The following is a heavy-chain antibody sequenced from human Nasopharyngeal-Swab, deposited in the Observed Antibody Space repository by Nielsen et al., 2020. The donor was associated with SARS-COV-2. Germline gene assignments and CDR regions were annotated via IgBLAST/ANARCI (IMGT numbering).Heavy chain of an antibody. D-gene: IGHD3-10*01. CDR3: AKGSRGMDV. V-gene: IGHV3-23*01. Sequence: GRSLRLSCATSGFTFNTYAMSWVRQAPGKGLDWVSGIGAGGALTFYADSVKGRFTISRDNSRNTVFLQLNSLRAEDTAVYYCAKGSRGMDVWGKGTTVTVST. J-gene: IGHJ6*04. CDR1: GFTFNTYA. CDR2: IGAGGALT.